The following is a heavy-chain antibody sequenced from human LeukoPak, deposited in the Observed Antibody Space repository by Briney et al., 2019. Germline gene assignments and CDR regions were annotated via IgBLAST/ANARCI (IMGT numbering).Heavy chain of an antibody. D-gene: IGHD3-22*01. CDR2: TYYRSKWYN. J-gene: IGHJ5*02. CDR3: ARDYYDSSGYFRYNWFDP. CDR1: GDSVSSNSAA. Sequence: SQTLSLTCAISGDSVSSNSAAWNWIRQSPSRGLEWLGGTYYRSKWYNDYAVSVKSRITINPDTSKNQFSLQLNSVTPEDTAVYYCARDYYDSSGYFRYNWFDPWGQGTLVTVSS. V-gene: IGHV6-1*01.